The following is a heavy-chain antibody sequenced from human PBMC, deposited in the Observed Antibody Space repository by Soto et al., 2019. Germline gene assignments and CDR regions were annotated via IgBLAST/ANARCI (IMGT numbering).Heavy chain of an antibody. Sequence: GSLRLSCAASGFTFSSYATSWVRQAPGKGLEWVSAISGSGGSTYYADSVKGRFTISRDNSKNTLYLQMNSLRAEDTAVYYCAKDRDYGEVGMDVWGQGTTVTVSS. CDR1: GFTFSSYA. CDR3: AKDRDYGEVGMDV. D-gene: IGHD4-17*01. CDR2: ISGSGGST. J-gene: IGHJ6*02. V-gene: IGHV3-23*01.